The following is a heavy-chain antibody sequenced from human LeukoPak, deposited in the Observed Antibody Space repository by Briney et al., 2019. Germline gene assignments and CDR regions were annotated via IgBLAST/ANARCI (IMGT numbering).Heavy chain of an antibody. J-gene: IGHJ3*01. CDR1: GFTFSSYS. V-gene: IGHV3-21*01. D-gene: IGHD3-9*01. CDR2: INSGSSYK. CDR3: AKKTLTGPAGSFDV. Sequence: GGSLRLSCTASGFTFSSYSMNCVRQAPGKGLEWVSSINSGSSYKYYADSVKGRFTISRDNGKNSLYLQMNSLRAEDTAVYYCAKKTLTGPAGSFDVWGQGTMVTVSS.